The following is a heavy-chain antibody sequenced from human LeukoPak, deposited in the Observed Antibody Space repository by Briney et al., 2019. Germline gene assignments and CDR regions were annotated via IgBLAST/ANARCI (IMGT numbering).Heavy chain of an antibody. D-gene: IGHD3/OR15-3a*01. J-gene: IGHJ5*02. Sequence: ETLSLTCAVYGGSFSGYYWSWIRQPPGKGLEWIGEINHSGSTNYNPSLKSRVTISVDTSKNQFSLKLSSVTAADTAVYYCAGRWVALWTGWFDPWGQGTLVTVSS. CDR2: INHSGST. CDR1: GGSFSGYY. CDR3: AGRWVALWTGWFDP. V-gene: IGHV4-34*01.